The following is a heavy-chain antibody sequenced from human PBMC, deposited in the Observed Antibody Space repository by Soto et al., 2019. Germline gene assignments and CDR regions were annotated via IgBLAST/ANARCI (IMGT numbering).Heavy chain of an antibody. D-gene: IGHD2-2*02. CDR1: GGSFSGYY. CDR3: ARGRGYCSSTSCYRFLYYYYYMDV. V-gene: IGHV4-34*01. CDR2: INHSGST. J-gene: IGHJ6*03. Sequence: SETLSLTCAVYGGSFSGYYWSWIRQPPGKGLERIGEINHSGSTNYNPSLKSRVTISVDTSKNQFSLKLSSVTAADTAVYYCARGRGYCSSTSCYRFLYYYYYMDVWGKGTTVTVSS.